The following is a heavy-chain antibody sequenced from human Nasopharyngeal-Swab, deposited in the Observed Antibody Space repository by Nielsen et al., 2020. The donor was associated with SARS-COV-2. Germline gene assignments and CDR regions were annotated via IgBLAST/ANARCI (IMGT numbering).Heavy chain of an antibody. J-gene: IGHJ2*01. CDR1: GYTFTSYG. Sequence: ASVKVSCKASGYTFTSYGISWVRQAPGQGLEWMGWISAYNGNTNYAQKLQGRVTMTTDTSTSTAYMELRSLRSDDTAVYYCASLWSSGLYWYFDLWGRGTLVTVSS. D-gene: IGHD6-19*01. CDR3: ASLWSSGLYWYFDL. CDR2: ISAYNGNT. V-gene: IGHV1-18*01.